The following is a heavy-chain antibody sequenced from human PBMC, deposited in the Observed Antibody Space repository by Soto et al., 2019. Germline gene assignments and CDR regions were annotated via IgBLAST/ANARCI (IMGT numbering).Heavy chain of an antibody. V-gene: IGHV1-18*04. J-gene: IGHJ4*02. CDR1: GYTFTGYY. D-gene: IGHD3-22*01. Sequence: ASVKVSCKASGYTFTGYYMHWVRQAPGQGLEWMGWINANNGNTNYAQKLQGRVTMTTDTSTSTAYMELRSLRSDDTAVYYCARCDYYLYYFDYWGQGTLVTVSS. CDR2: INANNGNT. CDR3: ARCDYYLYYFDY.